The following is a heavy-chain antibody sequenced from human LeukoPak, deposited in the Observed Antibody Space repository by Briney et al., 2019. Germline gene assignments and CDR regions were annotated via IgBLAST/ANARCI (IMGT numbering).Heavy chain of an antibody. CDR3: ARDAYCSTTSCKEYFDL. D-gene: IGHD2-2*01. CDR1: GFTFSSYT. J-gene: IGHJ2*01. V-gene: IGHV3-21*01. CDR2: ISSRSNYI. Sequence: GGSLRLSCAASGFTFSSYTMNWVRQAPGKGLEWVSSISSRSNYIYYADSVKGRFTISRDNAKNSLYLQMNSLRAEETAVYYCARDAYCSTTSCKEYFDLWGRGTLVTVSS.